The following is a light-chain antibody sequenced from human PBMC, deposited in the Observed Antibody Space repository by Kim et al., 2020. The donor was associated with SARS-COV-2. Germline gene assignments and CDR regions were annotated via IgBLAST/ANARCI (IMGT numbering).Light chain of an antibody. CDR2: GAS. Sequence: DIQMTQSPASVSASVGDRVTISCRASQGIGRWLAWYQQRPGKAPKLLIYGASSLQSGIPSRFSGNGSETDFSLTISSLQPEDLATYYCQKTNSFPLTFGGGTKLEI. J-gene: IGKJ4*01. CDR1: QGIGRW. CDR3: QKTNSFPLT. V-gene: IGKV1-12*01.